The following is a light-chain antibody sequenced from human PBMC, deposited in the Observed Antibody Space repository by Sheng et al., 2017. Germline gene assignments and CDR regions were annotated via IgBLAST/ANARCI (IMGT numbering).Light chain of an antibody. CDR2: SAS. Sequence: DITVTQSPSSLSASVGDRVTITCRASQTIDSYLNWYQQKPGKAPKLLIYSASFLESGVPSRFSGSGSGTDFTLTISSLQPEDFATYYCQQSYNSWTFGQGTKVEIK. V-gene: IGKV1-39*01. CDR3: QQSYNSWT. J-gene: IGKJ1*01. CDR1: QTIDSY.